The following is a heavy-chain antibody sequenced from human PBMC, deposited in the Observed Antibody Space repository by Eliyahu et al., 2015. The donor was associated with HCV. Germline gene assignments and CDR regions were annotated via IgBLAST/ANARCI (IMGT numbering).Heavy chain of an antibody. J-gene: IGHJ4*02. CDR2: EYYSGTT. CDR1: GGSXSSSSYX. V-gene: IGHV4-39*01. D-gene: IGHD6-19*01. Sequence: HLQLQESGAGLVKPSETLSLICTVXGGSXSSSSYXWXWXRQPXGKGLEWIGSEYYSGTTYYNPSLTSRVTISVDTSKNQFSLRLSSVTAADTSVYYCGSGYISGRGQFDYWGQGTLVTVSS. CDR3: GSGYISGRGQFDY.